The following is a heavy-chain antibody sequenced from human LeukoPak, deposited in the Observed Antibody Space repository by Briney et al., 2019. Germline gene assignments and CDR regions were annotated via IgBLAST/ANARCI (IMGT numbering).Heavy chain of an antibody. D-gene: IGHD3-9*01. CDR3: ARDLTSFDY. CDR1: GVSIGSYY. V-gene: IGHV4-59*01. J-gene: IGHJ4*02. Sequence: SETLSLTCTVSGVSIGSYYWTWIRQPPGKGLEWIGYIYYSGSTNYNPSLKSRVTISVDTSKNQLSLKLTSVTAADTAVYYCARDLTSFDYWCQGTLVTVSS. CDR2: IYYSGST.